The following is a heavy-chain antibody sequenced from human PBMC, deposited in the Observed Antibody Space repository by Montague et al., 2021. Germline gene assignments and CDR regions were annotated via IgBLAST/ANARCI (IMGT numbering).Heavy chain of an antibody. CDR1: GASITSNIYY. V-gene: IGHV4-39*07. CDR2: IYYSGSS. Sequence: SETLSLTCTVSGASITSNIYYWGWIRQSPGKGLEWIGSIYYSGSSFYQPSLKGRITMAVDTSKNQFSLKLSSVTAADTAIYYCARVFSSWYVGWFDPWGQGTLVTVSS. D-gene: IGHD6-13*01. J-gene: IGHJ5*02. CDR3: ARVFSSWYVGWFDP.